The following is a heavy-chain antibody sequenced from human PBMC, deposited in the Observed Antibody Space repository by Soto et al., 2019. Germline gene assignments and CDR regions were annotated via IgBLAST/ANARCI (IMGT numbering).Heavy chain of an antibody. CDR2: VSYDGSKE. J-gene: IGHJ3*01. CDR3: ANILVYHPWPDDAFDG. V-gene: IGHV3-30*18. Sequence: GWSLRLSCEASGFIFTNYGMHLVRQAPGKGLEWVAVVSYDGSKEYYADSVKGRFTISRDNSKNMVYLQMSSLRVEDTAVYFCANILVYHPWPDDAFDGWGKGAMVT. CDR1: GFIFTNYG. D-gene: IGHD3-9*01.